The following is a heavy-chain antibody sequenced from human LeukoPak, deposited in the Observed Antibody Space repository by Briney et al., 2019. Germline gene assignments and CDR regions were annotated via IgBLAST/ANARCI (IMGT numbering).Heavy chain of an antibody. Sequence: GESLKISRKGSGYSFSNYWIGWVRQMPGKGLEWMGTIYPGDSETRYSPSFQGQVTISVDKFISTAYLQWSSLKASDTAMYYCANLIGGDFAFDVWGQGTMVTVSS. J-gene: IGHJ3*01. CDR1: GYSFSNYW. V-gene: IGHV5-51*01. CDR2: IYPGDSET. CDR3: ANLIGGDFAFDV. D-gene: IGHD2-21*02.